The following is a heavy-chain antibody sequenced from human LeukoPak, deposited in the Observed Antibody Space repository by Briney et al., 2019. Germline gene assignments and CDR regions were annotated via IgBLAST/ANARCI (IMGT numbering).Heavy chain of an antibody. CDR3: ARETTDAGPFDY. CDR1: GGTFSSYA. D-gene: IGHD4-11*01. V-gene: IGHV1-69*04. Sequence: ASVKVSCKASGGTFSSYAISWVRQAPGQGREWMGRIIPILGIANYAQKFQGRVTITADKSTSTAYMELSSLRSEDTAVYYCARETTDAGPFDYWGQGTLVTVSS. CDR2: IIPILGIA. J-gene: IGHJ4*02.